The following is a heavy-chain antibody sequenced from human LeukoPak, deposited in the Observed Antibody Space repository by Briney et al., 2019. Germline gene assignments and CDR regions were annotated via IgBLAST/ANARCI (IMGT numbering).Heavy chain of an antibody. CDR2: IYYIGST. V-gene: IGHV4-59*08. CDR3: ARFAVDSLMVFDY. CDR1: GGSISSYY. D-gene: IGHD5-12*01. J-gene: IGHJ4*02. Sequence: SETLSLTCTVSGGSISSYYWSWIWQPPGKRLEWIGYIYYIGSTNYNPSLTSRVTISVDTSKNQVSLKLRFVTAADTAVYYCARFAVDSLMVFDYWGQGTLVTVSS.